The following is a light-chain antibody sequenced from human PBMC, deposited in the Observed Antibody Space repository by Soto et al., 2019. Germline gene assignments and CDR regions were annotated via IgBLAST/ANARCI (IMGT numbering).Light chain of an antibody. CDR3: QQASSFPLT. CDR1: QPISSW. V-gene: IGKV1-12*01. CDR2: SAS. J-gene: IGKJ4*01. Sequence: IQMTQSPSSVSASVGDRVTITCRASQPISSWLAWYQQKPGQPPNLLIYSASTLRSGVPSRFSGSESGTLFTLTITNLQPEDFADYYCQQASSFPLTCGGGTKVEV.